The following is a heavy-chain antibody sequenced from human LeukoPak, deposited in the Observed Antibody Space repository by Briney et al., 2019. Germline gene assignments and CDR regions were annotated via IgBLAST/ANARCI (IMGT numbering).Heavy chain of an antibody. D-gene: IGHD6-19*01. Sequence: ASVTVSCKASGYTFTGYYMHWVRQAPGQGLEWMGWINPNRGGTNYAQKFQGWVTMTRDTSISTAYMELSRLRSDDTAVYYCARVRAGSGWDYWGQGTPVTVSS. J-gene: IGHJ4*02. CDR2: INPNRGGT. CDR1: GYTFTGYY. CDR3: ARVRAGSGWDY. V-gene: IGHV1-2*04.